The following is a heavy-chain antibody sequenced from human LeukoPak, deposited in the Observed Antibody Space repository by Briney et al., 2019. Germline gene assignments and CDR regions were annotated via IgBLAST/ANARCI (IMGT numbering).Heavy chain of an antibody. CDR2: IWHDGSNK. D-gene: IGHD6-13*01. CDR1: GFTFSSYG. CDR3: ASWGQGSSSHYYYYGMDV. V-gene: IGHV3-33*01. Sequence: GRSLRLSCAASGFTFSSYGMHWFRQAPGKGLEWVAVIWHDGSNKYYADSVKGRFTISRDNSKNTLYLQMNSLRAEDTAVYYCASWGQGSSSHYYYYGMDVWGQGTTVTVSS. J-gene: IGHJ6*02.